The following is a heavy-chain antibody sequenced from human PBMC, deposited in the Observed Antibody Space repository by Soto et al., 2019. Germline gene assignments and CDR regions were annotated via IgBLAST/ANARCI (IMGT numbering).Heavy chain of an antibody. CDR3: ARGGS. V-gene: IGHV4-39*01. D-gene: IGHD2-15*01. CDR1: GGSISSSSYY. Sequence: SETLSLTCTVSGGSISSSSYYWGWIRQPPGKGLEWIGSIFYSGSTYYNPSLKSRVTISVDTSKNQFSLKLSSVTAADTAVYYCARGGSWGQGTLVTVSS. J-gene: IGHJ4*02. CDR2: IFYSGST.